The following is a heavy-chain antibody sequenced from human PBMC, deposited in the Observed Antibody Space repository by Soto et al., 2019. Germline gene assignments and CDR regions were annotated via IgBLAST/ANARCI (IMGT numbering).Heavy chain of an antibody. Sequence: SVKVSCKASGGTFSSYAISWVRQAPGQGLEWMGGIIPIFGTANYAQKFQGRVTITADESTSTAHMELSSLRSEDAAVYYCARDSRYYDFWSGYSPTSYYYYGMDVWGQGTTVTVSS. J-gene: IGHJ6*02. CDR3: ARDSRYYDFWSGYSPTSYYYYGMDV. CDR1: GGTFSSYA. D-gene: IGHD3-3*01. CDR2: IIPIFGTA. V-gene: IGHV1-69*13.